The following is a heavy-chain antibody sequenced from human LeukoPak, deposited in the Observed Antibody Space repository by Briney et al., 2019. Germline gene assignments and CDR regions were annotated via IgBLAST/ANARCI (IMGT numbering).Heavy chain of an antibody. CDR3: ATELWFGELSNWFDP. CDR2: FDPEDGET. CDR1: GYTLTELS. V-gene: IGHV1-24*01. D-gene: IGHD3-10*01. Sequence: GASVKVSCKVSGYTLTELSMHWVRQAPGKGLEWMGGFDPEDGETIYAQKFQGGVTMTEDTSTDTAYMELSSLRSEDTAVYYCATELWFGELSNWFDPWGQGTLVTVSS. J-gene: IGHJ5*02.